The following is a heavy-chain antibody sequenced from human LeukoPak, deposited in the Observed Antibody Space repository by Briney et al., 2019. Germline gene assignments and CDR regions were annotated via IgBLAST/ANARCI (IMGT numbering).Heavy chain of an antibody. CDR2: IWYDGSNK. V-gene: IGHV3-33*01. Sequence: PWRSLRLSCAASGFTFSSYGMHWVRQAPGKGLEWVAVIWYDGSNKYYADSVKGRFTISRDNSKNTLYLQMNSLRAEDTAVYYCATGSSSSGYWGQGTLVTVSS. CDR1: GFTFSSYG. CDR3: ATGSSSSGY. D-gene: IGHD6-13*01. J-gene: IGHJ4*02.